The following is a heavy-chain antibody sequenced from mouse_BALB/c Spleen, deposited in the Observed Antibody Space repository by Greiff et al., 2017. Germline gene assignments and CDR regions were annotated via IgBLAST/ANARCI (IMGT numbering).Heavy chain of an antibody. Sequence: VQLKQSGAELVKPGASVKLSCTASGFNIKDTYMHWVKQRPEQGLEWIGRIDPANGNTKYDPKFQGKATITADTSSNTAYLQLSSLTSEDTAVYYCAENYGYYGFADWGQGTLVTVSA. CDR3: AENYGYYGFAD. J-gene: IGHJ3*01. V-gene: IGHV14-3*02. CDR1: GFNIKDTY. CDR2: IDPANGNT. D-gene: IGHD2-3*01.